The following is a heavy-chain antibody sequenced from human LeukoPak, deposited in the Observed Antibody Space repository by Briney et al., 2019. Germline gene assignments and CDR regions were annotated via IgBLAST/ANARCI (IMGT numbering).Heavy chain of an antibody. CDR1: GYTFTGYY. V-gene: IGHV1-2*02. Sequence: ASVKVSCKASGYTFTGYYLHWVRQAPGQGLEWMGWINSNSGGTNYAQKFQGRVTLTRDTSISTAYMELSSLRSDDTAVYYCARGRFLEWFTLRFDPWGREPWSPSPQ. D-gene: IGHD3-3*01. CDR3: ARGRFLEWFTLRFDP. J-gene: IGHJ5*02. CDR2: INSNSGGT.